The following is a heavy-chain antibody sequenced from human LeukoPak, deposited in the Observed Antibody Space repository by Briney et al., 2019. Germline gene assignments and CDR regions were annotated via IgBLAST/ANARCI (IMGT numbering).Heavy chain of an antibody. CDR2: INPNSGGT. D-gene: IGHD3-22*01. V-gene: IGHV1-2*02. CDR1: GYTFTGYY. CDR3: ARVGYYDSSGYYDY. Sequence: GASVKVSCKASGYTFTGYYMHWVRQAPGQGLEWMGWINPNSGGTNYAQKFQGRVTVTRDTSISTAYMELSRLRSDDTAVYYCARVGYYDSSGYYDYWGQGTLVTVSS. J-gene: IGHJ4*02.